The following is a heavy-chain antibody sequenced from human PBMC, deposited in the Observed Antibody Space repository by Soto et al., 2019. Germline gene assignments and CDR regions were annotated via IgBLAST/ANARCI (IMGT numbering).Heavy chain of an antibody. J-gene: IGHJ4*02. CDR1: GFSFTSYW. CDR2: IYPDDSDI. Sequence: GESLKISCKGSGFSFTSYWIAWVRQMPGNGLEWMGIIYPDDSDIRYSPSFQGQVTFSADKSIDTAYLQWSSLKASDTAMYYCARQLLGSGSFYFDYWGQGTQVTAPQ. CDR3: ARQLLGSGSFYFDY. V-gene: IGHV5-51*01. D-gene: IGHD3-10*01.